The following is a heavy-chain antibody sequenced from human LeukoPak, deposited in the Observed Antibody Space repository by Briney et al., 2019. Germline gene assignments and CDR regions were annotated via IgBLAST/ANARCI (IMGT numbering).Heavy chain of an antibody. CDR2: IYSGGST. V-gene: IGHV3-66*04. D-gene: IGHD2-2*01. CDR1: GFTVSSNY. J-gene: IGHJ6*02. Sequence: GGSLRLSCAASGFTVSSNYMSWVRQAPGKGLEWVSVIYSGGSTYYADSVKGRFTISRDNSKNTLYLQMNSLRAEDTAVYYCASQYCSSTSCYAYGMDVWGQGTTVTVSS. CDR3: ASQYCSSTSCYAYGMDV.